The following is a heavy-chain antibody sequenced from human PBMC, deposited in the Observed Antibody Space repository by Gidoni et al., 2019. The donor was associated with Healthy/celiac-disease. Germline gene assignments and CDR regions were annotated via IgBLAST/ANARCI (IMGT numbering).Heavy chain of an antibody. J-gene: IGHJ4*02. D-gene: IGHD6-19*01. CDR1: GFPFSSYG. CDR3: AKNKGRAVAGTGTMYFDY. CDR2: ISYDGSNK. Sequence: VQLVESGGGVVQPGRSLRLSCAASGFPFSSYGMHWVRQAPGKGLEWVAVISYDGSNKYDEDSVKGRFTISRDNSKNTLYLQMNSLRAEDTAVYYCAKNKGRAVAGTGTMYFDYWGQGTLVTVSS. V-gene: IGHV3-30*18.